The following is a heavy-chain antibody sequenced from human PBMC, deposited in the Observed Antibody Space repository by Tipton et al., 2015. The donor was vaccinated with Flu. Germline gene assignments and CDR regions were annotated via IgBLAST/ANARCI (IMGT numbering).Heavy chain of an antibody. CDR3: AREPQNSDCQFDF. CDR1: GFTFSSYG. CDR2: ISYVGGGYE. Sequence: SLRLSCAASGFTFSSYGMHWVRQAPGEGLEWVAVISYVGGGYEHYADSVKGRFTISRDNSRDTVYLQMNSLTTEDTAAYFCAREPQNSDCQFDFWGQGTLVTVSS. J-gene: IGHJ4*02. D-gene: IGHD2-21*01. V-gene: IGHV3-30*03.